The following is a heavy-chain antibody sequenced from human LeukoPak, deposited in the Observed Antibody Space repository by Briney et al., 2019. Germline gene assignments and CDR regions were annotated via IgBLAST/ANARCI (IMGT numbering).Heavy chain of an antibody. CDR3: ARDTRDYDYVWGSWYYFDY. V-gene: IGHV3-7*01. J-gene: IGHJ4*02. D-gene: IGHD3-16*01. Sequence: GGSLRLSCAASGFTFSSHWMHWVRQAPGKGLGWVANIKQDGSEKYYVDSVKGRFTISRDNAKNSLYLQMNSLRAEDTAVYYCARDTRDYDYVWGSWYYFDYWGQGTLVTVSS. CDR1: GFTFSSHW. CDR2: IKQDGSEK.